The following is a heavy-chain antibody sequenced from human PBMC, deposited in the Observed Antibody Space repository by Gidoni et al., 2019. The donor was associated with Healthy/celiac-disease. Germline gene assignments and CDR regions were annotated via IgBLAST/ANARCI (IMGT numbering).Heavy chain of an antibody. V-gene: IGHV3-53*01. CDR1: GLTVSSHY. D-gene: IGHD3-10*01. J-gene: IGHJ3*02. CDR2: IYSGGST. CDR3: RYGEAFDI. Sequence: EVQTLESGGGLSQPGVLLRLSCAASGLTVSSHYMSWVRQAPGTGLEWVSVIYSGGSTYYADSVKGRFTISRDNAKNTLYLQMNSLGADDTAVYYCRYGEAFDIWGQGTMVTVSS.